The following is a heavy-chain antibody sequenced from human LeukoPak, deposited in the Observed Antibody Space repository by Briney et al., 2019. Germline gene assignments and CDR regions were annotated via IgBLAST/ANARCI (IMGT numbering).Heavy chain of an antibody. V-gene: IGHV3-9*03. Sequence: PGRSVRLSCAASGFTFDDYAMHWVRQAPGKGLEWVSGISWNSGSLGYADSVKGRFTISRDNAKNSLYLQMNSLRAEDMALYYCAKADYSSGWYYFDYWGQGTLVTVSS. CDR3: AKADYSSGWYYFDY. CDR1: GFTFDDYA. CDR2: ISWNSGSL. D-gene: IGHD6-19*01. J-gene: IGHJ4*02.